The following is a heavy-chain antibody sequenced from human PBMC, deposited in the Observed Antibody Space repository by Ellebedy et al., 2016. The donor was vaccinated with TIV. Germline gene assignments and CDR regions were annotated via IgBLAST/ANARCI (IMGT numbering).Heavy chain of an antibody. J-gene: IGHJ4*02. CDR1: GFVFSSYT. CDR3: ARDPYSSGWSAIGYFDH. D-gene: IGHD6-19*01. V-gene: IGHV3-30*04. CDR2: TSFDDKNK. Sequence: GESLKISCAASGFVFSSYTMWWVRQAPGKGLERVAVTSFDDKNKHSADPVKGRFTISRDNSQNTLYLHMPSLIYEDTAVYYCARDPYSSGWSAIGYFDHWGQGTLVTVSS.